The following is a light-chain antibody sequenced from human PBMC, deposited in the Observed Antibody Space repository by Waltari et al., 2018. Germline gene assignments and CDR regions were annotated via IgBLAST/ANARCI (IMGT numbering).Light chain of an antibody. J-gene: IGKJ1*01. Sequence: DIQMTQSPSTLSASVGDRVTITCRASQSITNWLAWYQQKPGKAPKRLIYKASNLESGVPSRFSGSGSGTEFTLTIGSLQPDYFATYYCQQYDNYWTFGQGTKVEIK. CDR1: QSITNW. CDR2: KAS. V-gene: IGKV1-5*03. CDR3: QQYDNYWT.